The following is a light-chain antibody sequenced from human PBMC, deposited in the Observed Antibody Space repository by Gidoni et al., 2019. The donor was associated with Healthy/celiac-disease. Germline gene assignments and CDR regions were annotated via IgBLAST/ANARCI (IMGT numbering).Light chain of an antibody. CDR1: QSISSY. Sequence: DIQMTQSPSSLSASVGDRATITCRASQSISSYLNWYQEKPGKAPKLLIYAASSLQSGVPARFSGSGSGTEFTLTISSLQSEDFAAYYCQQCYSSPPAFGHGTKLEIK. V-gene: IGKV1-39*01. CDR2: AAS. CDR3: QQCYSSPPA. J-gene: IGKJ2*01.